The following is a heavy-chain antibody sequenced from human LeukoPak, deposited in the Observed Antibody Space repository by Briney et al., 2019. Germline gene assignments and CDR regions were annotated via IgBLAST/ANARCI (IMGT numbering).Heavy chain of an antibody. J-gene: IGHJ4*02. CDR3: VVGATTGY. Sequence: GGSLTLSCAASGFTFSSHAMSWVRHPPGKGLEWVSAISGSGGSTYYADSVKGRFTISRDNSKNTLYLQINSLRAEDTAVYHAVVGATTGYWGQGTLVTVS. V-gene: IGHV3-23*01. CDR2: ISGSGGST. CDR1: GFTFSSHA. D-gene: IGHD1-26*01.